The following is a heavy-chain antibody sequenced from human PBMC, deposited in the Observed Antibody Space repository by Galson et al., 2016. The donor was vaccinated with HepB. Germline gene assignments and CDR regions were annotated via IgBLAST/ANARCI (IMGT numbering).Heavy chain of an antibody. CDR1: GFTFNSYA. J-gene: IGHJ5*02. D-gene: IGHD4-17*01. Sequence: SLRLSCAASGFTFNSYAMSWVRQAPGKGLEWVAGISASGQTTFYADSVTGRFTISRDNSKNTLNLEMNKLRVDDTAVYYCVEDGRYGDYVGWFDPWGQGTPVIVSS. CDR3: VEDGRYGDYVGWFDP. CDR2: ISASGQTT. V-gene: IGHV3-23*01.